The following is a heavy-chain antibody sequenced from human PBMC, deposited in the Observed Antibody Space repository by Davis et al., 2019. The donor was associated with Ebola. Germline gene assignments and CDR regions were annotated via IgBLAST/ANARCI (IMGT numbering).Heavy chain of an antibody. CDR2: INNSGGST. V-gene: IGHV3-23*01. Sequence: PGGSLRLSCAASGFTSSSYTMTWVRQAPGKGLEWVSSINNSGGSTNYADSVQGRFTISRDNSKNTLFLQMSSLRPEDTAIYYCVKGASASETAYFDFWGQGTLVTVSS. J-gene: IGHJ4*02. CDR3: VKGASASETAYFDF. D-gene: IGHD2-21*01. CDR1: GFTSSSYT.